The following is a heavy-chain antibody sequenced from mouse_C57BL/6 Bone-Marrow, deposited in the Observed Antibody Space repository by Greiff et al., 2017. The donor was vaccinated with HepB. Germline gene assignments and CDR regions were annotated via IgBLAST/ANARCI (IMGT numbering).Heavy chain of an antibody. J-gene: IGHJ4*01. Sequence: EVKLMESEGGLVQPGSSMKLSCTASGFTFSDYYMAWVRQVPEKGLEWVANINYDGSSTYYLDSLKSRFIISRDNAKNILYLQMSSLKSEDTATYYCAREGAQVYAMDYWGQGTSVTVSS. CDR3: AREGAQVYAMDY. V-gene: IGHV5-16*01. CDR1: GFTFSDYY. CDR2: INYDGSST. D-gene: IGHD3-2*02.